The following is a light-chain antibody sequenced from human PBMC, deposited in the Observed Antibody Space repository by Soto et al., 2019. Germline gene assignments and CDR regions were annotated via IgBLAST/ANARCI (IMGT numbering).Light chain of an antibody. CDR2: DAS. Sequence: EIVLTQSPATLSLSPGERATLSCRASQSVSSYLAWYQQKPGQAPRLLIYDASNRATGIPARFSGSGSGTVFTLTISRLDPEYSAVYYCQQRSNWPHTFGQGTKLEIK. CDR3: QQRSNWPHT. V-gene: IGKV3-11*01. J-gene: IGKJ2*01. CDR1: QSVSSY.